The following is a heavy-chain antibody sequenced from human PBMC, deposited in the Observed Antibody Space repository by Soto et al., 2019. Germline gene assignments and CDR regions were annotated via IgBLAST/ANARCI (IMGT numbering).Heavy chain of an antibody. V-gene: IGHV1-18*01. J-gene: IGHJ4*02. CDR1: GYTFTSYG. CDR3: ARSFGYCSGGSCSDFDY. D-gene: IGHD2-15*01. CDR2: ISAYNGNT. Sequence: ASVKVSCKASGYTFTSYGISWVRQAPGQGLEWMGWISAYNGNTNYAQKLQGRVTMTTDTSTSTAYMELRSPRSDDTAVYYCARSFGYCSGGSCSDFDYWGQGTLVTVSS.